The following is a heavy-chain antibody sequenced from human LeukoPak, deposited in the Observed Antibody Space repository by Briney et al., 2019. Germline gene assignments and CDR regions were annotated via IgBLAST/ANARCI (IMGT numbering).Heavy chain of an antibody. D-gene: IGHD2-15*01. CDR2: IDEAGKDR. V-gene: IGHV3-7*01. Sequence: GGSLRLSCVASGFTIDSFYMSWVRQAPGKGLKWVANIDEAGKDRYYADSVKGRFTISRDNTKNSVFLDMTSLRVEDAATYFCARASPGVVFNYFDYWGQGALVPVSS. CDR3: ARASPGVVFNYFDY. J-gene: IGHJ4*01. CDR1: GFTIDSFY.